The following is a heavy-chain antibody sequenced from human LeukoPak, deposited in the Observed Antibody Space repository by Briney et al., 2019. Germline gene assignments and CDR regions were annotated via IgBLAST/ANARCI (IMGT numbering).Heavy chain of an antibody. J-gene: IGHJ6*03. CDR1: GYSISTGYY. CDR3: AKSIASAGTNSCYYMDV. Sequence: PSETLSLTCTVSGYSISTGYYWGWIRQSPEKGLEWIGSIFHSGTTYYNPSLKSQVTLSVDTSKNQFSLRLSSVTAADTAVYFCAKSIASAGTNSCYYMDVWGKGTTVTVSS. D-gene: IGHD6-13*01. V-gene: IGHV4-38-2*02. CDR2: IFHSGTT.